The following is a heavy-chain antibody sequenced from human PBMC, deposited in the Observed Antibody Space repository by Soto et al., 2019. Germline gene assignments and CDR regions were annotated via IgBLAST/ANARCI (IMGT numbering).Heavy chain of an antibody. V-gene: IGHV3-49*03. D-gene: IGHD2-15*01. J-gene: IGHJ6*02. CDR1: GFTFGDYA. Sequence: GGSLRLSCTASGFTFGDYAMSWFRQAPGKGLEWVGFIRSKAYGGTTEYAASVKGRFTISRDDSKSIAYLQMNSLKTEDTAVYYCTRDRGIVVVVAATTTIGYYYGMDVWGQGTTVTVSS. CDR3: TRDRGIVVVVAATTTIGYYYGMDV. CDR2: IRSKAYGGTT.